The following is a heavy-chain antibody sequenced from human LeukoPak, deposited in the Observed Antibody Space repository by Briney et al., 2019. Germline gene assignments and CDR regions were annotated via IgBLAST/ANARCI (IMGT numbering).Heavy chain of an antibody. CDR3: ARGPPWGNAFDI. D-gene: IGHD3-16*01. V-gene: IGHV4-59*01. CDR1: GGSISSYY. J-gene: IGHJ3*02. CDR2: IYYSGST. Sequence: SETLSLTCTVSGGSISSYYWSWIRRPPGKGLEWIGYIYYSGSTNYNPSLKSRVTISVDTSKNQFSLKLSSVTAADTAVYYCARGPPWGNAFDIWGQGTMVTVSS.